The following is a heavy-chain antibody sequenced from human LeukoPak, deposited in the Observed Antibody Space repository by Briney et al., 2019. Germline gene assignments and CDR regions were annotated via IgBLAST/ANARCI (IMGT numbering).Heavy chain of an antibody. J-gene: IGHJ6*02. CDR1: GGSISGYY. Sequence: SSETLSLTCSVSGGSISGYYWTWVRQPPGKGLEWIGQIHYSGRADYNPSLKSRITMSVDTSRNQISLKLSSVTAADTAIYNCVRFGVNYDMDVWGQGTTVTVFS. D-gene: IGHD3-16*01. CDR3: VRFGVNYDMDV. V-gene: IGHV4-59*01. CDR2: IHYSGRA.